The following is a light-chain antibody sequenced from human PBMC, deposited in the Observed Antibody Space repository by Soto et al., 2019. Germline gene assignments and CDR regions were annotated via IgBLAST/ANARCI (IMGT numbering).Light chain of an antibody. CDR1: SSDVGAYNF. V-gene: IGLV2-14*01. CDR3: SSYTSDSPWV. Sequence: QSALTQPASVSGSPGQSVTISCTGTSSDVGAYNFVSWYQHHPGKAPKLIIYEVNHRPSGVSNRFSGSKSGNTASLTISGLQPADEADYYCSSYTSDSPWVFGGGTKVTVL. J-gene: IGLJ3*02. CDR2: EVN.